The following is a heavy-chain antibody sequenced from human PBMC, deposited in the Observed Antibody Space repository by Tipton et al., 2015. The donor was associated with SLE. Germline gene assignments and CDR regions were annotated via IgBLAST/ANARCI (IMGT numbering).Heavy chain of an antibody. V-gene: IGHV4-38-2*01. CDR2: IYYSGTT. CDR3: ARHLSSGWYYAVDV. J-gene: IGHJ6*02. D-gene: IGHD6-19*01. CDR1: GDSITRGYF. Sequence: TLSLTCVVSGDSITRGYFWGWIRQPPGKGLEWIGSIYYSGTTYSNPSLKSRVTILLDTSKNQFSLKVSSVTAADTAVYFCARHLSSGWYYAVDVWGQGTTVTVSS.